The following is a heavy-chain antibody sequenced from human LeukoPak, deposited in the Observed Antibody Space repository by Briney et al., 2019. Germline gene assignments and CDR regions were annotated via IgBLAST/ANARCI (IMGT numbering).Heavy chain of an antibody. V-gene: IGHV4-59*01. CDR1: GGSISSYY. CDR3: AREFGWGRYFDY. J-gene: IGHJ4*02. D-gene: IGHD7-27*01. Sequence: SETLSLTCTVSGGSISSYYWSWIRQPPGKGLEWIGYIYYSGSTNYNPSLKSRVTISVDTSKNQFSLKLSSVTAADTAVYYCAREFGWGRYFDYWGQGTPVTVSS. CDR2: IYYSGST.